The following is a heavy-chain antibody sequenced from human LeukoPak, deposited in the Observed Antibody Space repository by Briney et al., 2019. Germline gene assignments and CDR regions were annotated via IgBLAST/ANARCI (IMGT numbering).Heavy chain of an antibody. CDR3: AKGHSSSWYGDYYFDY. Sequence: GGSLRLSCAASGFTVSSNYMSWVRQAPGKGLEWVSVIYSGGSTYYADSVKGRFTISRDNSKNTLYLQMNSLGAEDTAVYYCAKGHSSSWYGDYYFDYWGQGTLVTVSS. D-gene: IGHD6-13*01. J-gene: IGHJ4*02. V-gene: IGHV3-66*01. CDR1: GFTVSSNY. CDR2: IYSGGST.